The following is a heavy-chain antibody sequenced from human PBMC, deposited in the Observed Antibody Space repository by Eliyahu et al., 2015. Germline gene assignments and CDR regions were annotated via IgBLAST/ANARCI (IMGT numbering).Heavy chain of an antibody. J-gene: IGHJ5*02. Sequence: QITLKESGPTLVKPTQTLTLTCTFSGFSLSTSGVGVGWIRQPPGKALEWLAYIYWNDDKHYSPSLKNRLTITKDTSKNQVVLTMTNMDPVDTATYYCAHRRNDILXGYNWFDPWGQGTLVTVSS. V-gene: IGHV2-5*01. D-gene: IGHD3-9*01. CDR2: IYWNDDK. CDR3: AHRRNDILXGYNWFDP. CDR1: GFSLSTSGVG.